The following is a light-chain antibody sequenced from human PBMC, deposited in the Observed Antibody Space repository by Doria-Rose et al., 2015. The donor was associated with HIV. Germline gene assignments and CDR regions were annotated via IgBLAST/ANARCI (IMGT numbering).Light chain of an antibody. CDR3: QQSNSFPIT. V-gene: IGKV1-12*01. CDR1: EAISSW. Sequence: DIQMTQPPSSVSASVGDRVTITCRASEAISSWLVWYQQKPGKAPKVLIYAASTLQSGVPSRFSGSGFGTDFTLTISNLQPEDFATYYCQQSNSFPITFGQGTRLEIK. J-gene: IGKJ5*01. CDR2: AAS.